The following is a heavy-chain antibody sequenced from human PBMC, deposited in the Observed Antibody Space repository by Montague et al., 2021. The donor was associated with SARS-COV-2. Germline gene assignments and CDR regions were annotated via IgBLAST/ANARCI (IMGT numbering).Heavy chain of an antibody. CDR1: GDSVSSSSAA. J-gene: IGHJ5*01. CDR3: ARDDPYCTNGVCYTGNWFDS. Sequence: CAISGDSVSSSSAAWNWIRQSPSRGLEWLGRTYYRSKWYNDYAVSVKSRITINPDTSKNQFSLQLNSVTPEDTAVYYCARDDPYCTNGVCYTGNWFDSWGQGTLVTVSS. CDR2: TYYRSKWYN. D-gene: IGHD2-8*01. V-gene: IGHV6-1*01.